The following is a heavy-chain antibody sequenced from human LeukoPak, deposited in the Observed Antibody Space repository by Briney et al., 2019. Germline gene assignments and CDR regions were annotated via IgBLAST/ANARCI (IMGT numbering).Heavy chain of an antibody. Sequence: GGSLRLPCAASGFTFSRNAMSWVRQAPGKGLEWVSTISGSGSNTYYADSVKGRFTISRDNSRNTLYLQMNSLRVEDTALYYCAKGTYRDILTGQRGEYYFYMDVWGKGTSVTVSS. V-gene: IGHV3-23*01. J-gene: IGHJ6*03. D-gene: IGHD3-9*01. CDR2: ISGSGSNT. CDR1: GFTFSRNA. CDR3: AKGTYRDILTGQRGEYYFYMDV.